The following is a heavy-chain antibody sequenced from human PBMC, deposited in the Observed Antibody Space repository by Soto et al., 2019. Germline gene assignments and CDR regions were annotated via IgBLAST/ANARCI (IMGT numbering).Heavy chain of an antibody. J-gene: IGHJ4*02. CDR2: IKSKPDGGTT. CDR1: GFTFSNAW. Sequence: GSLRVACAASGFTFSNAWMSWVRQGPGKRLELVGRIKSKPDGGTTDYAAPVKGRFTISRDDSKNTLYLQMNSLKTEDTAVYYCTTAGGITIFGVVITLHYFDYWGQGTLVTV. V-gene: IGHV3-15*01. CDR3: TTAGGITIFGVVITLHYFDY. D-gene: IGHD3-3*01.